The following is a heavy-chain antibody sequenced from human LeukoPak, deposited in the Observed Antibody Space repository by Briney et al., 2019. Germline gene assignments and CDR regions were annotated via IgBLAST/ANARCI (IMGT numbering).Heavy chain of an antibody. D-gene: IGHD2-21*01. J-gene: IGHJ6*02. CDR2: IIPILGIA. CDR1: GYTFNSYG. V-gene: IGHV1-69*04. CDR3: ARDPVVPDV. Sequence: SVKVSCKASGYTFNSYGISWVRQAPGQGLEWMGRIIPILGIANYAQKFQGRVTITADKSTSTAYMELSSLRSEDTAVYYCARDPVVPDVWGQGTTVTVSS.